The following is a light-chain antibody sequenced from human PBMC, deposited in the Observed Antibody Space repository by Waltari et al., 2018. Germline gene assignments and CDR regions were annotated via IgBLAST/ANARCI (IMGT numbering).Light chain of an antibody. CDR2: GEN. Sequence: SSELTQDPAVSVALGQKVSITCQGDSLGTYFATWYQQKPGQAPVLVFYGENNRPSGIPYRFSASRAGNTASLIITGAQAEDEADYYCQSRDSSANGVFGGGTKLTVL. V-gene: IGLV3-19*01. CDR3: QSRDSSANGV. J-gene: IGLJ3*02. CDR1: SLGTYF.